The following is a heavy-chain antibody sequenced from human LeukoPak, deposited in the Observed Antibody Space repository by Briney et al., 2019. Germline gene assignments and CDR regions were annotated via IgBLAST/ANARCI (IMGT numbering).Heavy chain of an antibody. CDR3: ARGYYYYMDV. J-gene: IGHJ6*03. V-gene: IGHV1-69*01. Sequence: ASVKVSCKASGGTFSSYAISWVRQAPGQGLEWMGGIIPIFGTANYAQKFQGRVTITADESTSTAYMELSSLRSEDTAVYYCARGYYYYMDVWGKGTTVTISS. CDR2: IIPIFGTA. CDR1: GGTFSSYA.